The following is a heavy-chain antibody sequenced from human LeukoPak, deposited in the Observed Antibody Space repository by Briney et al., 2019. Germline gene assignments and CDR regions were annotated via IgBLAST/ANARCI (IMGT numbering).Heavy chain of an antibody. CDR2: IYYSGST. J-gene: IGHJ3*02. D-gene: IGHD6-19*01. CDR3: ARVSSSGWDSGNTFVDI. V-gene: IGHV4-61*08. Sequence: IPSETLSLTCTVSGGSISSGGYYWSWIRQPPGKGLEWIGYIYYSGSTNYNPSLKSRVTISVDTSKNQFSLKLSSVTAADTAVYYCARVSSSGWDSGNTFVDIWGQGTMVTVSS. CDR1: GGSISSGGYY.